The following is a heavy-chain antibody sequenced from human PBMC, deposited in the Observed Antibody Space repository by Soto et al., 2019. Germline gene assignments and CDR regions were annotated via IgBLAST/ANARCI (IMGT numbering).Heavy chain of an antibody. J-gene: IGHJ4*02. CDR1: GFTFSSYA. CDR3: AKGQTPYYDILTGSFDY. V-gene: IGHV3-23*01. Sequence: GGSLRLSCAASGFTFSSYAMSWVRQAPGKGLEWVSAISGSGGSTYYADSVKGRFTISRDNSKNTLYLQMNSLRVEDTAVYYCAKGQTPYYDILTGSFDYWGQGTLVTVSS. D-gene: IGHD3-9*01. CDR2: ISGSGGST.